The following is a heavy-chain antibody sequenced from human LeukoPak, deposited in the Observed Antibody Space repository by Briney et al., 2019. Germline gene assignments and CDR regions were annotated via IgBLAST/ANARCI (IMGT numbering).Heavy chain of an antibody. J-gene: IGHJ4*02. V-gene: IGHV3-33*01. CDR1: GFTFSSFG. CDR2: IWYDASNK. D-gene: IGHD6-13*01. Sequence: PGRSLRLSCAASGFTFSSFGMHWVRQAAGKGLEWVAVIWYDASNKYYTDSVKGRFTISRDNSKNTLYLQMNSLRDDDTAVYYCVRGVGVSRFNYLDSWGQGTLVIVSS. CDR3: VRGVGVSRFNYLDS.